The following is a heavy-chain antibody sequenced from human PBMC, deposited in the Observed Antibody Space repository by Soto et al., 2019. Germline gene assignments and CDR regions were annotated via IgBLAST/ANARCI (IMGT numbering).Heavy chain of an antibody. V-gene: IGHV4-61*01. D-gene: IGHD2-2*02. Sequence: QVHLQESGPGLVKPSETLSLTCTVSGGSVSTGSYYWTWIRQPPGKGLEWIGHLYYSGSTNYNPVLKTRLTISLDTPRNQLTLNLSSVTAWDTAVYSCAREYHPWGQGTLVTVSS. CDR1: GGSVSTGSYY. CDR3: AREYHP. J-gene: IGHJ5*02. CDR2: LYYSGST.